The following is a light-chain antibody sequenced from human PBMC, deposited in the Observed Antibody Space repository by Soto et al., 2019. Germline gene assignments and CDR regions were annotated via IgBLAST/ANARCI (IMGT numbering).Light chain of an antibody. Sequence: EIVMTQSPATLSVSPGEGATLSCRASQSVSSNLAWYQQKPGQAPRLLIYGASTRATGIPARFSGSGSGTGFTLSISGLQSEDFAVYYCQQYNNWPYTFGQGTKLEIK. CDR3: QQYNNWPYT. J-gene: IGKJ2*01. CDR2: GAS. V-gene: IGKV3-15*01. CDR1: QSVSSN.